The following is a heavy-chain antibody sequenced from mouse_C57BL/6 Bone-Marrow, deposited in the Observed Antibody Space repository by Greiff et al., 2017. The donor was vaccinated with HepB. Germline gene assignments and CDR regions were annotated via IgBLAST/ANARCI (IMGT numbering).Heavy chain of an antibody. J-gene: IGHJ2*01. CDR2: ISYDGSN. Sequence: EVKLQESGPGLVKPSQSLSLTCSVTGYSITSGYYWNWIRQFPGNKLEWMGYISYDGSNNYNPSLKNRISITRDTSKNQFFLKLNSVTTEDTATYYCAREGDLGDYWGQGTTLTVSS. V-gene: IGHV3-6*01. D-gene: IGHD4-1*01. CDR3: AREGDLGDY. CDR1: GYSITSGYY.